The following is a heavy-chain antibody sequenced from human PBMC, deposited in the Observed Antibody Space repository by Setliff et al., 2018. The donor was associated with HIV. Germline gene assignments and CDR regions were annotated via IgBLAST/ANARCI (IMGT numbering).Heavy chain of an antibody. Sequence: ASVKVSCKASGYTFTSFAIHWVRQAPGHGLEWMGWINAGNGDTEYSQKFQGRVTINRDTSASTAYMELSSLRSEDTAVYYCATSVAAFDSVDYWGQGTLVTVSS. V-gene: IGHV1-3*01. CDR2: INAGNGDT. D-gene: IGHD6-25*01. CDR1: GYTFTSFA. J-gene: IGHJ4*02. CDR3: ATSVAAFDSVDY.